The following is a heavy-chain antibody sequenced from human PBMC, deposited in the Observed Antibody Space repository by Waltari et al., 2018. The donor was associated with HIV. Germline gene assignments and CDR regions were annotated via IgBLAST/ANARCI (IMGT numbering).Heavy chain of an antibody. V-gene: IGHV4-34*01. Sequence: QVQLRQWGAGLLKPSETLSLTGAVYGGSFSGSYWGCVRQPPRRGLEGLGEINHSGSTNYNPSLKSRVTISVDTSKNQFSLKLTSVTAADTAVFYCARARLVSRGQYCSTTSCLPHYYYYYGMDVWGQGTTVTVSS. J-gene: IGHJ6*02. CDR3: ARARLVSRGQYCSTTSCLPHYYYYYGMDV. CDR1: GGSFSGSY. CDR2: INHSGST. D-gene: IGHD2-2*01.